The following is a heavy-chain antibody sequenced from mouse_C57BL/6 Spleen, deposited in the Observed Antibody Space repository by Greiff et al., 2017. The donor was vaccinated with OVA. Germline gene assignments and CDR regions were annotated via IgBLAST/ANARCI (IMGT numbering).Heavy chain of an antibody. Sequence: EVNVVESGGGLVQSGRSLRLSCATSGFTFSDFYMEWVRQAPGKGLEWIAASRNKANDYTTEYSASVKGRFIVSRDTSQSILYLQMNALRAEDTASYYCARDAGYYGYAMDYWGQGTSVTVSS. CDR3: ARDAGYYGYAMDY. V-gene: IGHV7-1*01. J-gene: IGHJ4*01. CDR1: GFTFSDFY. CDR2: SRNKANDYTT. D-gene: IGHD1-1*01.